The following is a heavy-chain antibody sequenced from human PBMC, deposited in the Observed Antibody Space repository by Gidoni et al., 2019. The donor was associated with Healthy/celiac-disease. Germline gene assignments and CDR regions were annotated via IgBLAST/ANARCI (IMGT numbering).Heavy chain of an antibody. Sequence: QVQLVESGGGVVQPGRSLRLSCAASGFTFSSYAMHWVRQPPGKGLEWVAVISYDGSNKYYADSVKGRFTISRDNSKNTLYLQMNSLRAEDTAVYYCARDMDTGDFDYWGQGTLVTVSS. CDR1: GFTFSSYA. CDR3: ARDMDTGDFDY. V-gene: IGHV3-30-3*01. CDR2: ISYDGSNK. D-gene: IGHD5-18*01. J-gene: IGHJ4*02.